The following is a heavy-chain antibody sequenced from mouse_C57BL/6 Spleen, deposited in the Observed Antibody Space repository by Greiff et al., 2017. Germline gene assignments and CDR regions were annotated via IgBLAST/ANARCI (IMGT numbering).Heavy chain of an antibody. CDR1: GYAFTNYL. D-gene: IGHD2-9*01. V-gene: IGHV1-54*01. J-gene: IGHJ3*01. CDR3: ARSYYGYDEAY. Sequence: QVHVKQSGAELVRPGTSVKVSCKASGYAFTNYLIEWVKQRPGQGLEWIGVINPGSGGTNYNEKFKGKATLTADKSSSTAYMQLSSLTSEDSAVYFCARSYYGYDEAYWGQGTLVTVSA. CDR2: INPGSGGT.